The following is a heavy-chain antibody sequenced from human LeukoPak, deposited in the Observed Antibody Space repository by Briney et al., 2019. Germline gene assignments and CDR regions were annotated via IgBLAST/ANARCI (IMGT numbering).Heavy chain of an antibody. J-gene: IGHJ5*02. V-gene: IGHV3-15*01. Sequence: GGSLRLSCAGSGFTFSNAWMSWVRQAPGKGREWVGRIKTKTDGGTTDYAAPVKGKFTISRDDSKNTLYLQMNSLKTEDTAVYYCTTDWGSGWWSWGQGTLVTVSS. D-gene: IGHD6-19*01. CDR1: GFTFSNAW. CDR3: TTDWGSGWWS. CDR2: IKTKTDGGTT.